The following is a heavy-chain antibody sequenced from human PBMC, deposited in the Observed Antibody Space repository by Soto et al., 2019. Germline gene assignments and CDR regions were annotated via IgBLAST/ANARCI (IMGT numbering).Heavy chain of an antibody. CDR1: GFTFSSYS. D-gene: IGHD3-9*01. J-gene: IGHJ4*02. CDR2: ISSSSSYI. V-gene: IGHV3-21*01. CDR3: ARDQFDWLSNDSYYFDY. Sequence: EVQLVESGGGLVKPGGSLRLSCAASGFTFSSYSMNWVRQAPGKGLEWVSSISSSSSYIYYADSVKGRFTISRDNAKNSLYLQMNSLRAEDTAVYDCARDQFDWLSNDSYYFDYWGQGTLVTVSS.